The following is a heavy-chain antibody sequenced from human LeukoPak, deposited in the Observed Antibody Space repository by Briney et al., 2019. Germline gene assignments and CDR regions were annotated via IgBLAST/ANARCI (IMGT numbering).Heavy chain of an antibody. V-gene: IGHV3-30*18. J-gene: IGHJ4*02. D-gene: IGHD1-7*01. CDR1: GFTFSSYS. Sequence: PGGSLRLSCAASGFTFSSYSMNWVRQAPGKGLEWVALISYDGSDKYYADSVKGRFTISRDNSANTLYLQMNSLRAEDTAVYYCAKIRVVFNWNYAYYFDYWGQGTLVTVSS. CDR3: AKIRVVFNWNYAYYFDY. CDR2: ISYDGSDK.